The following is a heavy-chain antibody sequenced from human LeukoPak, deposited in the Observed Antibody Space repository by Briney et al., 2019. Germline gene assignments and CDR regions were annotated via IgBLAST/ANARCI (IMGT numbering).Heavy chain of an antibody. V-gene: IGHV3-23*01. CDR2: ISGSGGST. J-gene: IGHJ6*02. CDR3: AKGRKSYYYGMDV. Sequence: GGSLRLSCAASGFTFSSFAMSWVRQAPGKGLEWVSGISGSGGSTYYADSVKGQSTISRDNSKNTLYLQMNSLRAEDTAVYHCAKGRKSYYYGMDVWGQGTTVTVSS. CDR1: GFTFSSFA.